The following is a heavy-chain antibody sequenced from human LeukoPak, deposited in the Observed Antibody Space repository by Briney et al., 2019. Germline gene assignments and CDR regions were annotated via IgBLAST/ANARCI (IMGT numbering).Heavy chain of an antibody. CDR2: INPSGGST. CDR3: ARGRNIVVVPAAIRY. D-gene: IGHD2-2*01. J-gene: IGHJ4*02. CDR1: GYTFTSYY. V-gene: IGHV1-46*01. Sequence: ASVKVSCKASGYTFTSYYMHWVRQAPGQGLEWMGIINPSGGSTSYAQKFQGRVTMTRDMSTSTVYMELSSLRSEDTAVYCCARGRNIVVVPAAIRYWGQGTLVTVSS.